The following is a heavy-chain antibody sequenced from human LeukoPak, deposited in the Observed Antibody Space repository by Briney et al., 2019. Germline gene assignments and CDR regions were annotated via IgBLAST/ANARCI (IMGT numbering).Heavy chain of an antibody. CDR2: IKQDGSKK. CDR1: GITFSTDW. J-gene: IGHJ4*02. Sequence: GGSLRLSCAASGITFSTDWMTWVRQAPGKGLEWVANIKQDGSKKYYVDSVVGRFTISTDNTKNSLYLQMNSLRAEDTAVYYCARDLGGSYYYFDYWGQGTLVTVSS. CDR3: ARDLGGSYYYFDY. V-gene: IGHV3-7*01. D-gene: IGHD1-26*01.